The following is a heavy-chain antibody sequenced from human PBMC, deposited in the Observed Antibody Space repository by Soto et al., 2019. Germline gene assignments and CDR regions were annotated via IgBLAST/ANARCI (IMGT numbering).Heavy chain of an antibody. Sequence: QVQLQQWGTGLLKPSETLSLHCAVYGESLRGYYWSWIRQTPAMGLGWIGEINHRGTTNHGPSLKSRAIISIDTSKNHVSLRLNYVTAADTAVYYCARGYPRSILSTSLTTSYWFDSWGQGTLVTVSS. J-gene: IGHJ5*01. D-gene: IGHD2-21*01. CDR1: GESLRGYY. V-gene: IGHV4-34*04. CDR2: INHRGTT. CDR3: ARGYPRSILSTSLTTSYWFDS.